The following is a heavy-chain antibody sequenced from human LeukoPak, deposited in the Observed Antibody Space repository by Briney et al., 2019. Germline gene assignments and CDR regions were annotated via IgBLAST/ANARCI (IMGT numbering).Heavy chain of an antibody. CDR2: ISAYNGNT. Sequence: ASVKVSCKASGYTFTSYAISWVRQAPGQGLEWMGWISAYNGNTNYAQKLQGRVTLTTDTSTSTAYMELRSLRSDDTAMYYCARVVDSSSWFPNYYYYYMDVWGKGTTVTVSS. J-gene: IGHJ6*03. V-gene: IGHV1-18*01. D-gene: IGHD6-13*01. CDR1: GYTFTSYA. CDR3: ARVVDSSSWFPNYYYYYMDV.